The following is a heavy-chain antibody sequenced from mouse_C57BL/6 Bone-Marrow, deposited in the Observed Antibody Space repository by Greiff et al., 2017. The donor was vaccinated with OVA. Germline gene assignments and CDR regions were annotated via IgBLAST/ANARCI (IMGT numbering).Heavy chain of an antibody. V-gene: IGHV1-42*01. CDR2: INPSTGGT. J-gene: IGHJ1*03. CDR1: GYSFTGYY. D-gene: IGHD2-4*01. Sequence: EVQLQQSGPELVKPGASVKISCKASGYSFTGYYMNWVKQSPEKSLEWIGEINPSTGGTTYNQKFKAKATLTVDKSSSTAYMQLKSLTSEDSAVYYCARASAFYYDPYFDVWGTGTTVTVSS. CDR3: ARASAFYYDPYFDV.